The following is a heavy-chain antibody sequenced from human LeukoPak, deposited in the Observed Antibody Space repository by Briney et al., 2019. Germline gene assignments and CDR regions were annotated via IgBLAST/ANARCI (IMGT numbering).Heavy chain of an antibody. Sequence: PSETLSLTCTVSGGSISSGDYYWSWTRQPSGTGLEWIGYIYYSGSTYYNPSLKSRVTISVDTPKNQCSLKMSSVTAADTAVYYCARALPGIAAAGRDHLDYWGQGTLVTVSS. CDR1: GGSISSGDYY. CDR3: ARALPGIAAAGRDHLDY. D-gene: IGHD6-13*01. J-gene: IGHJ4*02. CDR2: IYYSGST. V-gene: IGHV4-30-4*08.